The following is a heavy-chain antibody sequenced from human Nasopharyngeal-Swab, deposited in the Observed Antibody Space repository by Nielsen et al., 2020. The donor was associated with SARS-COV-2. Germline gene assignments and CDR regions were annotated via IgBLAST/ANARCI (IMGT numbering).Heavy chain of an antibody. V-gene: IGHV3-23*01. CDR3: AKAPYLRGLDV. CDR1: GFTFNNYN. D-gene: IGHD2-21*01. CDR2: ISGSGDTT. J-gene: IGHJ6*02. Sequence: GGSLRLSCAASGFTFNNYNFNWVRQAPGKGLEWVSIISGSGDTTYYADSVNDRFTISRDNSKNTLYLQMNSLRVEDTALYYCAKAPYLRGLDVWGQGTTVTVSS.